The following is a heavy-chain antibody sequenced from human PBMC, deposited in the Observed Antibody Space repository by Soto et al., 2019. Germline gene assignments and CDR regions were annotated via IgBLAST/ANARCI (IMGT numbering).Heavy chain of an antibody. J-gene: IGHJ4*02. CDR2: IYYRGSA. CDR1: GGSINPYY. V-gene: IGHV4-59*01. Sequence: QVQLQESGPGLVKPSETLSLTCTVSGGSINPYYWSWIRQPPGKGLEWIGSIYYRGSANNNPSLKSRLTISVDTSKNQFSLKLNSVTAADTAIYYCVRANYLDFWGQGTLVTVSS. CDR3: VRANYLDF.